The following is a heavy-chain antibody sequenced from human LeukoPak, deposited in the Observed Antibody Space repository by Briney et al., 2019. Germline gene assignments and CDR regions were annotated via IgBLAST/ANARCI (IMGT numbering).Heavy chain of an antibody. CDR2: IWSDASNN. J-gene: IGHJ4*02. CDR3: TRTYNIRYFDI. D-gene: IGHD3-9*01. CDR1: GFTFSSYG. V-gene: IGHV3-33*01. Sequence: PGGSLRLSCAASGFTFSSYGMHWVRQAPGKGLEWVAVIWSDASNNYYTDSVRGRFTISRDNSKNTLYLQMNSLRAEDKAVYYCTRTYNIRYFDIWGQGTLVTVSS.